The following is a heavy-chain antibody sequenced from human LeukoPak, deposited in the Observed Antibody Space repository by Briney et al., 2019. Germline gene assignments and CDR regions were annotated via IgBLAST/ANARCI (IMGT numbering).Heavy chain of an antibody. CDR2: ISAYNGNT. CDR3: AKVPCIRTSCYGDFDY. V-gene: IGHV1-18*01. Sequence: ASVKVSCKASGYTFTSYGISWVRQAPGQGLEWMGWISAYNGNTNYAQKLQGRVTMTTDTSTSTAYMELRSLRSDDTAVYYCAKVPCIRTSCYGDFDYWGQGTLVTVSS. CDR1: GYTFTSYG. D-gene: IGHD2-2*01. J-gene: IGHJ4*02.